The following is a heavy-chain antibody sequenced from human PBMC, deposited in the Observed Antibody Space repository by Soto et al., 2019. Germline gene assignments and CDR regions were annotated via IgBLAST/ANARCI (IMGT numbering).Heavy chain of an antibody. CDR1: GFTFSSYA. D-gene: IGHD3-10*01. J-gene: IGHJ5*01. V-gene: IGHV3-30-3*01. Sequence: PGGSLRLSCAASGFTFSSYAMHWVRQAPGKGLEWVAVISYDGSNKYYADSVKGRFTISRDNSKNTLYLQMNSLRAEDTAVYYCEVTYVYYCAGEKDSSDSPWFDSWGQGTLVTVS. CDR2: ISYDGSNK. CDR3: EVTYVYYCAGEKDSSDSPWFDS.